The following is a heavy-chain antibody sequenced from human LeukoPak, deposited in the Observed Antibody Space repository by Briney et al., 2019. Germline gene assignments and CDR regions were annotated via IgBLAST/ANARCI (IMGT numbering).Heavy chain of an antibody. D-gene: IGHD2-2*01. CDR3: ARDNPSSTSYDY. CDR2: IWYDGSNQ. V-gene: IGHV3-33*01. Sequence: PGGSLRLSCAASGFTFSSHGMHWVRRAPGKGLEWVAVIWYDGSNQYYGDSVKDRFIISRDNSESTLYLQMNSLRVEDTAVYYCARDNPSSTSYDYWGQGTLVTVSS. CDR1: GFTFSSHG. J-gene: IGHJ4*02.